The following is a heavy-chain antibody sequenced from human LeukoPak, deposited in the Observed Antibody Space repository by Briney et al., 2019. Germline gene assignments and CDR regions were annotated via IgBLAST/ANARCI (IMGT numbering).Heavy chain of an antibody. V-gene: IGHV3-66*02. CDR3: ARASSVTPYFDY. D-gene: IGHD4-23*01. Sequence: PGGSLRLSCAASGFTVSSNYMSWVRQAPGKGLEWVSVIYSGGSTYYADSVKGRFTISRDNSKNTLYLQMNSLRAEDTAVYYCARASSVTPYFDYWGQGTLVTVSS. CDR2: IYSGGST. CDR1: GFTVSSNY. J-gene: IGHJ4*02.